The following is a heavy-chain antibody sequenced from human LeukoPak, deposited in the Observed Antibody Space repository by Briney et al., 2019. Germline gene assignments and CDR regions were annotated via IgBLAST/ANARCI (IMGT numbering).Heavy chain of an antibody. CDR3: AKDYFEYTSGYFGY. CDR1: GFTFSSYA. D-gene: IGHD3-22*01. Sequence: GGSLRLSCAASGFTFSSYAMSWVRQAPGKGLEWVSHISESGATTYYADSVKGRFTISRDNSKNTLYLQMNSLRAEDTAVYYCAKDYFEYTSGYFGYWGQGTLVTVSS. CDR2: ISESGATT. V-gene: IGHV3-23*01. J-gene: IGHJ4*02.